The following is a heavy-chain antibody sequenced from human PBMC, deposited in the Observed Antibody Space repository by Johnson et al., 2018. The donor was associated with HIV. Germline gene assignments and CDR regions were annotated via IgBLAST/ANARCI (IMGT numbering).Heavy chain of an antibody. Sequence: VQLVESGGGLVQPGRSLRLSCTASGFTFSTYAMTWVRQAPGRGLEWVSTIGGSGGTTYYADSVKGRFTISRDSSKNTVYLHMDSLRVGDTAMYYCARVRPYNWNDVHAFDIWGQGTMVTVSS. V-gene: IGHV3-23*04. CDR2: IGGSGGTT. J-gene: IGHJ3*02. CDR3: ARVRPYNWNDVHAFDI. CDR1: GFTFSTYA. D-gene: IGHD1-20*01.